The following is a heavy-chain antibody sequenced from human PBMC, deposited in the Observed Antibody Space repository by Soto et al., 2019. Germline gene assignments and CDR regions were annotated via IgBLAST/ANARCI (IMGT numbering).Heavy chain of an antibody. CDR2: ISAYNGNT. J-gene: IGHJ3*02. CDR1: GYTFTSYG. V-gene: IGHV1-18*01. D-gene: IGHD5-18*01. CDR3: ARDLFFQVDTAMVPGAFDI. Sequence: ASVKVSCKASGYTFTSYGISWVRQAPGQGLEWMGWISAYNGNTNYAQKLQGRVTMTTDTSTSTAYMELRSLRSDDTAVYYCARDLFFQVDTAMVPGAFDIWGQGTMVTVSS.